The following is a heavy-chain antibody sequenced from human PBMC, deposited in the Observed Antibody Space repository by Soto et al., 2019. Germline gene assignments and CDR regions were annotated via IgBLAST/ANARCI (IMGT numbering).Heavy chain of an antibody. J-gene: IGHJ6*02. D-gene: IGHD6-19*01. V-gene: IGHV3-33*01. CDR2: IWYDGNTK. CDR3: ARPLVAPVAGPYYYGMDV. Sequence: XGSLRLSCAASGFTFNTYGFNWVRQAPGRGLEWVAVIWYDGNTKYYADSVKGRFTISRDNLKNTLYLQMNSLTAEDTAVYYCARPLVAPVAGPYYYGMDVWGQGTTATVSS. CDR1: GFTFNTYG.